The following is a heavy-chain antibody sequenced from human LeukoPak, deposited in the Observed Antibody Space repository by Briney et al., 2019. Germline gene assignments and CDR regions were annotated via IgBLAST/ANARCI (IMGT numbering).Heavy chain of an antibody. J-gene: IGHJ3*02. CDR3: VRDTSWALDI. V-gene: IGHV3-48*02. Sequence: GGSLRLSCAASGFTFSSYGMSWVRQAPGKGLEWVSYINSDSSTIHYADSVKGRFTISRDNAEKSLYMQMSSLRDEDTAVYYCVRDTSWALDIWGQGTMVTVSS. CDR1: GFTFSSYG. CDR2: INSDSSTI.